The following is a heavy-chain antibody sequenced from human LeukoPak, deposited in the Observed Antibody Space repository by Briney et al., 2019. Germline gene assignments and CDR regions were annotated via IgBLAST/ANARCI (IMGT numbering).Heavy chain of an antibody. CDR1: CGSISSYY. CDR2: IYYSGST. V-gene: IGHV4-59*01. J-gene: IGHJ4*02. CDR3: ARARGEHSSSWVPFDY. D-gene: IGHD6-13*01. Sequence: SETLSLTCTVSCGSISSYYWSWIRQPPGKGLEWIGDIYYSGSTNYNPSLKSRVTISVDTSKNQFSLKLSSVTAADTAVYYCARARGEHSSSWVPFDYWGQGTLVTVSS.